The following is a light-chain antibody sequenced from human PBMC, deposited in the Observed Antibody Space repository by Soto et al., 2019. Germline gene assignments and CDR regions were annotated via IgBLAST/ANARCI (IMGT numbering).Light chain of an antibody. Sequence: VSTQSPATLSLSPVDRATLSFMASQRVSNYLSWYQHKPCQAPRLLIYDASKGATGRPARFSGSGSGTDFTLTISSLGPEDFAVYYCQQRSNWPTFGQGTRLEI. CDR3: QQRSNWPT. V-gene: IGKV3-11*01. CDR2: DAS. CDR1: QRVSNY. J-gene: IGKJ5*01.